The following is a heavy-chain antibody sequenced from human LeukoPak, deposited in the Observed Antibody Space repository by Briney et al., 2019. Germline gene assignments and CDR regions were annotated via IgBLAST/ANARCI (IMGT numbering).Heavy chain of an antibody. CDR3: TTDQYSGTMTFDY. Sequence: GGSLRLSCAASGFTFNNAWMSWVRQAPGKGLEWVGRTKSKTDGGTTDYAAPVKGRFTISRDDSKNTLYLRMNSLKIEDTAVYYCTTDQYSGTMTFDYWGQGALVTVSS. CDR1: GFTFNNAW. J-gene: IGHJ4*02. CDR2: TKSKTDGGTT. D-gene: IGHD2-2*01. V-gene: IGHV3-15*01.